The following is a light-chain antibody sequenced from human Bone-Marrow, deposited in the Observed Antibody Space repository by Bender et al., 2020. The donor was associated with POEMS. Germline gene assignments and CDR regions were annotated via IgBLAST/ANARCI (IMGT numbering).Light chain of an antibody. CDR2: AVS. Sequence: QSALTQPPSASGSPGQSVTISCTGTSGDVGGYNYVSWYQHHPGKAPKLMTYAVSNRPSGVSNRFSGSRSGNTASLTISGLQAEDEADYYCSSYRSSSTLYIFGTGTKVTVL. CDR3: SSYRSSSTLYI. V-gene: IGLV2-14*03. J-gene: IGLJ1*01. CDR1: SGDVGGYNY.